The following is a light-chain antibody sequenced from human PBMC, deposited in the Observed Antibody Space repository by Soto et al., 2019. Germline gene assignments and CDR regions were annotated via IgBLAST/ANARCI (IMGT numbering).Light chain of an antibody. V-gene: IGLV2-23*02. CDR3: CSYAGSSTYV. CDR1: SSDVGSYKL. J-gene: IGLJ1*01. CDR2: AVS. Sequence: QSVLTQPASVSGSPGQSITISCTGPSSDVGSYKLVSWYQQHPGKAPKLMIYAVSKRPSVVSNRFSGSKSGNTASLTSSGLEAEDEDDYSWCSYAGSSTYVFGTGTKLTVL.